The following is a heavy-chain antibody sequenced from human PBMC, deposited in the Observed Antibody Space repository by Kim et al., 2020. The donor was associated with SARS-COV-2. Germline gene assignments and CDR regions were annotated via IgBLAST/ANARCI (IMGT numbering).Heavy chain of an antibody. CDR2: IKSKTAGGTT. CDR3: TTDRGDCGGDCYSAFVI. CDR1: GFTFSNAW. Sequence: GGSLRLSCAASGFTFSNAWMHWVRQAPGKGLEWVGRIKSKTAGGTTDYAAPVKGRFTISRDDSKNTLYLQMNSLKTEDTAVYYCTTDRGDCGGDCYSAFVIWGQGTMVPVSS. V-gene: IGHV3-15*01. J-gene: IGHJ3*02. D-gene: IGHD2-21*02.